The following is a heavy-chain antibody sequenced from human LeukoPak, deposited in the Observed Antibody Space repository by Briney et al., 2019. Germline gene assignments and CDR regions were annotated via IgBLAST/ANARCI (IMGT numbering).Heavy chain of an antibody. V-gene: IGHV3-30*18. D-gene: IGHD3-10*01. CDR1: GFTFSSSG. CDR3: AKDFWSGTLVRGATDY. CDR2: ITYDGYNK. Sequence: HPGGSLRLSCAASGFTFSSSGMHWVRQAPGKGLEWVGVITYDGYNKYYADSVKGRFTISRDSSKNTLYLQMNSLRAEDTAVYYCAKDFWSGTLVRGATDYWGQGTLVTVSS. J-gene: IGHJ4*02.